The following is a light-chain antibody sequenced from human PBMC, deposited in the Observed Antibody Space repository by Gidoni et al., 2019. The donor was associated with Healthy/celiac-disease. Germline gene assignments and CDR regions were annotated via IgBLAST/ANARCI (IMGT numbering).Light chain of an antibody. CDR1: QSISSY. Sequence: EIVLTLSPATLSLSPGERATLACRASQSISSYLAWYQQKPGQAPRLLIYDASNRATGIPARFSGSGSGTDFTLTISSLEPEDFAIYYCQQRSNRPVTFGGGTKVEI. CDR3: QQRSNRPVT. CDR2: DAS. J-gene: IGKJ4*02. V-gene: IGKV3-11*01.